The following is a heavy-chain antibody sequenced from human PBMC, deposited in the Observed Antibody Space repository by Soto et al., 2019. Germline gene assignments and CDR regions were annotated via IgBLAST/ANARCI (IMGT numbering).Heavy chain of an antibody. J-gene: IGHJ4*02. Sequence: QVQLQQWGAGLLKPSETLSLTCAVYGGSFSGYYWSWIRQPPGKGLEWIGEINHSGSTNYNPSLKSRVTISVDTSKNQFSLKLSSVTAADTAVYYCAKSRNLGVRWADSDYWGQGTPVTVSS. CDR3: AKSRNLGVRWADSDY. CDR2: INHSGST. D-gene: IGHD1-7*01. V-gene: IGHV4-34*01. CDR1: GGSFSGYY.